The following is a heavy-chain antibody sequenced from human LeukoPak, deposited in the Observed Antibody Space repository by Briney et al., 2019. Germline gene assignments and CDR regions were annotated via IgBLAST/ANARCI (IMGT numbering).Heavy chain of an antibody. Sequence: ASVKVSCKASGYTFTSYDIHWVRQATGQGLEWMRRMNPNSGNTGYAQKFQGRVTMTRNTSISTAYMELSSLRSEDTAVYYCARGTGDFWSGLPYYYYYYGMVVWGQGTTVTVSS. CDR2: MNPNSGNT. J-gene: IGHJ6*02. CDR1: GYTFTSYD. V-gene: IGHV1-8*01. D-gene: IGHD3-3*01. CDR3: ARGTGDFWSGLPYYYYYYGMVV.